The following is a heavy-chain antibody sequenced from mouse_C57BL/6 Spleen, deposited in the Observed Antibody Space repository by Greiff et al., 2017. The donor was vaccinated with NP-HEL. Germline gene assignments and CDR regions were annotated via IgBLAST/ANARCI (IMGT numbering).Heavy chain of an antibody. CDR2: IDPSDSYT. Sequence: VQLQQSGAELVKPGASVKLSCKASGYTFTSYWMQWVKQRPGQGLEWIGEIDPSDSYTNYNQKFKGKATLTVDTSSSTAYMQLSSLTSEDSAVYYCARRATMVTTGYFDYWGQGTTLTVSS. CDR1: GYTFTSYW. CDR3: ARRATMVTTGYFDY. D-gene: IGHD2-1*01. V-gene: IGHV1-50*01. J-gene: IGHJ2*01.